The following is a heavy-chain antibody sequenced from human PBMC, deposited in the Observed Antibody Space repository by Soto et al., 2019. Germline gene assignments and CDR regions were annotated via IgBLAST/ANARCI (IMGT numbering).Heavy chain of an antibody. CDR3: ARDAYDSSGYYRHFDY. D-gene: IGHD3-22*01. CDR1: GFTFSSYE. CDR2: ISSSGSTI. J-gene: IGHJ4*02. Sequence: GSLRLSCAASGFTFSSYEMNWVRQAPGKGLEWVSYISSSGSTIYYADSVKGRFTISRDNAKNSLYLQMNSLRAEDTAVYYCARDAYDSSGYYRHFDYWGQGTLVTVSS. V-gene: IGHV3-48*03.